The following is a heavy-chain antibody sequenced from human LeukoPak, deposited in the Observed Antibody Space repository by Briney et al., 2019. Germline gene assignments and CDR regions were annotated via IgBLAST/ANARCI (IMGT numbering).Heavy chain of an antibody. V-gene: IGHV3-74*01. Sequence: GGSLRLSCAASGFTFSSYWMHWVRQAPGKGLEWVSHINTDGSTTNYADSVKGRFTISRDNAKNTLYLQINSLRGEDTAVYYCERSSGYLDYWGQGTPVTVSS. CDR2: INTDGSTT. CDR1: GFTFSSYW. D-gene: IGHD3-22*01. J-gene: IGHJ4*02. CDR3: ERSSGYLDY.